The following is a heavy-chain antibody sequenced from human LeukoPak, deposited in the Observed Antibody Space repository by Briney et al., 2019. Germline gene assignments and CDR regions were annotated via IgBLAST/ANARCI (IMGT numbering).Heavy chain of an antibody. V-gene: IGHV3-15*01. CDR3: AWGGDYFDF. CDR1: GLTFSDAW. J-gene: IGHJ4*02. Sequence: GGSLRLSCSASGLTFSDAWVGWVRQAPGKGLEWVGRIKSKANGETTHFAAPVKGRFTISRDDSKNTLYLQMNGLKTEDTAVYYCAWGGDYFDFWGRGTLVTVSS. CDR2: IKSKANGETT. D-gene: IGHD3-16*01.